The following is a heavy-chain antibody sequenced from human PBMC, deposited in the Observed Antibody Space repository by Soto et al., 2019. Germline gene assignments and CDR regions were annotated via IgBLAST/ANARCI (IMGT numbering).Heavy chain of an antibody. Sequence: GGSLTLCCAACGLTFSSYGMHWVRQAPGKGLEWVAVISYDGSNKYYADSVKGRFTISRDNSKNTLYLQMNSLRAEDTAVYYCAKDQDYGDYAYAFDIWGQGTMVTVSS. CDR2: ISYDGSNK. V-gene: IGHV3-30*18. CDR3: AKDQDYGDYAYAFDI. D-gene: IGHD4-17*01. CDR1: GLTFSSYG. J-gene: IGHJ3*02.